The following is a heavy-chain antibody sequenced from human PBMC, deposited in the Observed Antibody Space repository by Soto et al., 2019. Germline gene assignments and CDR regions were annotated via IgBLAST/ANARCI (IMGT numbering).Heavy chain of an antibody. CDR1: GGSFSGYY. V-gene: IGHV4-34*01. D-gene: IGHD4-17*01. CDR2: INHSGST. Sequence: SETLSLTCAVYGGSFSGYYWSWFRQPPGKGLEWIGEINHSGSTNYNPSLKSRVTISVDTSKNQFSLKLSSVTAADTAVYYCARWYGGSLDYWGQGTLVTVSS. J-gene: IGHJ4*02. CDR3: ARWYGGSLDY.